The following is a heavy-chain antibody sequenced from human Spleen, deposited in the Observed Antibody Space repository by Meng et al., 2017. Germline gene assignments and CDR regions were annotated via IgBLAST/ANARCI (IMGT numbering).Heavy chain of an antibody. J-gene: IGHJ1*01. CDR3: VKDTTYDFGGNSYFQH. Sequence: GGSLRLSCAASGFTFSSYSMNWVRQAPGKGLEWVSSISSSSSYIYYADSVKGRFTISRDNAKNSLYLQMDSLRPEDTALYYRVKDTTYDFGGNSYFQHWGQGTLVTVSS. CDR2: ISSSSSYI. V-gene: IGHV3-21*04. CDR1: GFTFSSYS. D-gene: IGHD4-23*01.